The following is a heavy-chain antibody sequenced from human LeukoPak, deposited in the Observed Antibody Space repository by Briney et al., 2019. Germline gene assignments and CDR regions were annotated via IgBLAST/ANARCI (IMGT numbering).Heavy chain of an antibody. V-gene: IGHV4-30-4*08. CDR3: ASSPSSGSYSFDY. CDR2: IYYSGST. CDR1: GGSTSSGDYY. J-gene: IGHJ4*02. D-gene: IGHD3-10*01. Sequence: SETLSLTCTVSGGSTSSGDYYWSWIRQPPGKGLEWIGYIYYSGSTYYNPSLKSRVTISVDTSKNQFSLKLSSVTAADTAVYYCASSPSSGSYSFDYWGQGTLVTVSS.